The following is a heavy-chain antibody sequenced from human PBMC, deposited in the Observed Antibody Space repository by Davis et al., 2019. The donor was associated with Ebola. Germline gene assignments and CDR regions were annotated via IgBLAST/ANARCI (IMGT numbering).Heavy chain of an antibody. D-gene: IGHD3-22*01. V-gene: IGHV3-30*04. J-gene: IGHJ3*02. CDR3: AKEGYDSSGRYSHAFDI. CDR2: ISYDGSNK. Sequence: PARSLTLSCPASGLTFSSYAMHWVRPAPGKGLEWVAVISYDGSNKYYADSVKGRFTISRDNSKNTLYLQMNSLRAEDTAVYYCAKEGYDSSGRYSHAFDIWGQGTMVTVSS. CDR1: GLTFSSYA.